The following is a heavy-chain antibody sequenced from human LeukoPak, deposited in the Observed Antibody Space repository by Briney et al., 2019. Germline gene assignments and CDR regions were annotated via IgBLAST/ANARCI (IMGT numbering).Heavy chain of an antibody. V-gene: IGHV4-34*01. Sequence: PSETLSLTCAVYGGSFSGYYWSWIRQPPGKGLEWIGEINHSGSTNYNPSLKSRVTISVDTSKNQFSLKLSSVTAADTAVYYCAVTTVSPFDYWGQGTLVTVSS. CDR1: GGSFSGYY. CDR3: AVTTVSPFDY. J-gene: IGHJ4*02. D-gene: IGHD4-17*01. CDR2: INHSGST.